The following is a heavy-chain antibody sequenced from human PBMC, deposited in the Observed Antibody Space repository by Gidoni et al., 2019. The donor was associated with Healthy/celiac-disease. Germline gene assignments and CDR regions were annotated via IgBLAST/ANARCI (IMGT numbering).Heavy chain of an antibody. CDR2: INHSGST. CDR3: AGLVVPLLYV. V-gene: IGHV4-34*01. Sequence: SWIRQPPGKGLEWIGEINHSGSTNYNPSLKSRVTISVDTSKNQFSLKLSSVTAADTAVYYCAGLVVPLLYVWGQGTTVTVSS. J-gene: IGHJ6*02. D-gene: IGHD2-15*01.